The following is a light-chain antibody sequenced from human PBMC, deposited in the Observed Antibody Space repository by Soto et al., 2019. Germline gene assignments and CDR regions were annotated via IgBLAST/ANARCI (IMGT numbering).Light chain of an antibody. J-gene: IGLJ2*01. Sequence: QSVLTQPPSASGSPGQSVTISCTGTSSDVGAYNYVSWYQQHPGKAPKLMIYEVSKRPSGVPDRFSGSKSGNTASLTVSGLQAEDEADYYCTSYAGTNTVLFGGGTQLTVL. CDR2: EVS. CDR3: TSYAGTNTVL. V-gene: IGLV2-8*01. CDR1: SSDVGAYNY.